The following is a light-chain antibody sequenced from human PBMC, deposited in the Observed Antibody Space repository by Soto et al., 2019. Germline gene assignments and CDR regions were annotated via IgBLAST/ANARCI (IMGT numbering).Light chain of an antibody. V-gene: IGKV4-1*01. Sequence: DIVMTQSPDSLAVSLGERATINCKSSQSVLYSSNNKNYLVWYQQKPGQPPKLLIYWASTRESGVPDRFSGSGSGTDFTLTISSLQAEDVEVYYCQQYYSTPLTFGGGTKVEIK. CDR2: WAS. CDR1: QSVLYSSNNKNY. J-gene: IGKJ4*01. CDR3: QQYYSTPLT.